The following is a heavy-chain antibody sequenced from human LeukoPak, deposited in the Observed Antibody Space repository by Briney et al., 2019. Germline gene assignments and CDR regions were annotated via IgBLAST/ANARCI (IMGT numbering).Heavy chain of an antibody. CDR2: INWNGGST. CDR3: ATTYSYGAEGAFDI. V-gene: IGHV3-20*04. J-gene: IGHJ3*02. D-gene: IGHD5-18*01. Sequence: GGSLRLSCAASGFTFDDYGMSWVRQAPGKGLEWVSGINWNGGSTGYAFSVKGRFTITRDNAKNSLYLQMNSLRAEETALYYCATTYSYGAEGAFDIWGQGTMVTVSS. CDR1: GFTFDDYG.